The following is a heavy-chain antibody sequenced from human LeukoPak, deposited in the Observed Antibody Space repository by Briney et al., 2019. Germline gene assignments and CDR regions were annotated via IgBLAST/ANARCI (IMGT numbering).Heavy chain of an antibody. Sequence: SETLSHTCTVSGGSISSSSYYWGWIRQPPGKGLEWIGRIYYSGSTYYNPSLKSRVTMSVDTSKNQFSLKLSSVTAADTAMYYCTRHPYSGWYAGTFDYWGQGTLVTVSS. CDR1: GGSISSSSYY. CDR3: TRHPYSGWYAGTFDY. V-gene: IGHV4-39*01. J-gene: IGHJ4*02. CDR2: IYYSGST. D-gene: IGHD6-19*01.